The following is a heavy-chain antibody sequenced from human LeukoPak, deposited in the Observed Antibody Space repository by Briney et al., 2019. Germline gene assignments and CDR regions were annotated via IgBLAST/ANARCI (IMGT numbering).Heavy chain of an antibody. Sequence: GGSLRLSCAASGFTVSSSYMTWLRQAPGKGLEWVSVIYSGDSTYYADSVKGRFTISRDNSKNTLYLQMNSLKAEDTAVYYCAGEGGGAFDIWGQGTMVTVSS. CDR3: AGEGGGAFDI. J-gene: IGHJ3*02. V-gene: IGHV3-66*01. CDR1: GFTVSSSY. CDR2: IYSGDST. D-gene: IGHD3-16*01.